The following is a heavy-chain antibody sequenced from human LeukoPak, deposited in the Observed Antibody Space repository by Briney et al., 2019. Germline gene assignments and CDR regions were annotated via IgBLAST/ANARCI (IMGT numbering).Heavy chain of an antibody. J-gene: IGHJ6*03. D-gene: IGHD6-19*01. Sequence: SETLSLTCTVSGGSISSGSYYWSWIRQPAGKGLEWIGRIYTSGSTNYNPSLKSRVTISVDTSKNQFSLKLSSVTAADTAVYYCARDELTYSSGFWYYYMDVWGKGTTVTVSS. CDR1: GGSISSGSYY. CDR2: IYTSGST. CDR3: ARDELTYSSGFWYYYMDV. V-gene: IGHV4-61*02.